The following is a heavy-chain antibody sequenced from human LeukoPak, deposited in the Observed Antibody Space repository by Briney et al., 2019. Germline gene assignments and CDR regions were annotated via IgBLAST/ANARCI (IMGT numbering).Heavy chain of an antibody. V-gene: IGHV1-69*06. CDR2: MIPIFGTA. CDR1: GGTFSSYA. CDR3: ARERHTVTTSPFAY. J-gene: IGHJ4*02. Sequence: SVKVSCKASGGTFSSYAISWVRQAPGQGLEWMGGMIPIFGTANYAQKFQGRVTIPADKSTCTAYMELSSLRSEDTAVYFCARERHTVTTSPFAYWGQGTLVTVSS. D-gene: IGHD4-17*01.